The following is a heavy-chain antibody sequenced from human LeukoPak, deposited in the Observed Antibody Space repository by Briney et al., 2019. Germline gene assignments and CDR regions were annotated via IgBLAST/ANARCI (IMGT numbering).Heavy chain of an antibody. D-gene: IGHD1-26*01. Sequence: GGSLRLSCAASGFTFSSYGMHWVRQAPGKGLEWAAVISHDGSKKYYADSVKGRFTISRDNSKNTLYLQMNSLRDEDTAVYYYAKDPYSGSFEYFQHWGQGTLVTVSS. J-gene: IGHJ1*01. CDR2: ISHDGSKK. CDR3: AKDPYSGSFEYFQH. V-gene: IGHV3-30*18. CDR1: GFTFSSYG.